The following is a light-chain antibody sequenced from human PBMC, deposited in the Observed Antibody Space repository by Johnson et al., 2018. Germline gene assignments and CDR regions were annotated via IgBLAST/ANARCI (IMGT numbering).Light chain of an antibody. V-gene: IGLV1-51*02. CDR1: SSNIGNNY. Sequence: QSVLTQPPSVSAAPGQKVTISCSGSSSNIGNNYVSWYQQLPGTAPKLLIYENNKRPSGIPDRFSGSKSATSATLGITGLQTGDEADDYCGTWDSSLSAGNVFGTGTKVTVL. J-gene: IGLJ1*01. CDR2: ENN. CDR3: GTWDSSLSAGNV.